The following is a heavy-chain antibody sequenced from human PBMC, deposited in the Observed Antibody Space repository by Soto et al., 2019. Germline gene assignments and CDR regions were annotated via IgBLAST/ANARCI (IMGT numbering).Heavy chain of an antibody. CDR3: ATWHEREHAYDV. V-gene: IGHV3-53*01. D-gene: IGHD1-1*01. CDR1: GLTISGKKY. CDR2: LYDVDGS. Sequence: GGSLRLSCAAFGLTISGKKYVAWVRQAPGKGLEWVSALYDVDGSFYADSVKGRFTTSSDSSKATVYLQMNDLRPDDTAVYYCATWHEREHAYDVWGQGTTVTVSS. J-gene: IGHJ3*01.